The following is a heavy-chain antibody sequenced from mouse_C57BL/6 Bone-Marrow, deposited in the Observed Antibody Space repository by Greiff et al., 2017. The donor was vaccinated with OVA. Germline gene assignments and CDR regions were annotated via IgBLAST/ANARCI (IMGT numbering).Heavy chain of an antibody. D-gene: IGHD1-1*01. J-gene: IGHJ3*01. CDR3: ASDYYGSSYTWFDY. Sequence: VQLQESGPELVKPGASVKISCKASGYTFTDYYINWVKQRPGQGLEWIGWIYPGSGNTKYNEKFKGKATLTVDTSSSTAYMQLSSLTSEDAAVDCSASDYYGSSYTWFDYWGQGTLVTVSA. CDR1: GYTFTDYY. V-gene: IGHV1-84*01. CDR2: IYPGSGNT.